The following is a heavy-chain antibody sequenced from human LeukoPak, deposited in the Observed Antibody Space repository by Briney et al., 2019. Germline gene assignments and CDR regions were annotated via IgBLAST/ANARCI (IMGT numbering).Heavy chain of an antibody. CDR3: ARHSAQYDLWSGWMKNWFDP. Sequence: SETLSLSCTVSGGSISSSSYYWGWIRQPPGKGLEWIGSIYYSGSTYYNPSLKSRVTISVDTSKNQFSLKLSSVTAADTAVYYCARHSAQYDLWSGWMKNWFDPWGQGTLVTVSS. D-gene: IGHD3-3*01. CDR1: GGSISSSSYY. J-gene: IGHJ5*02. CDR2: IYYSGST. V-gene: IGHV4-39*01.